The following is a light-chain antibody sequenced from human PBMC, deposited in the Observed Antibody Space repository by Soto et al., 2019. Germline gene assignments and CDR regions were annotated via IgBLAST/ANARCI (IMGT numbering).Light chain of an antibody. CDR2: GTS. CDR3: QQSFNTPWT. Sequence: DIQMPQSPSSLSASVGDRVTITCRASQNISRYLNWYQQDPGRAPKLLIHGTSSLHSGVPSRFSGGGSGRDFTLTISILQPEDFATYYCQQSFNTPWTFGQGTKVEIK. CDR1: QNISRY. V-gene: IGKV1-39*01. J-gene: IGKJ1*01.